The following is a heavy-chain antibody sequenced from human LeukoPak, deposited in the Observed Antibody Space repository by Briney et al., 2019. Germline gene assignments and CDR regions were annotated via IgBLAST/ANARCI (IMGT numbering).Heavy chain of an antibody. Sequence: GGSLRLSCAASGFTFSSYGMHWVRQAPGKGLEWVAVISYDGSNKYYADSVKGRFTISRDNSKNTLYLQMNSLRAEDTAVYYCAKSESGYPLLFDYWGQGTLVTVSS. CDR2: ISYDGSNK. CDR3: AKSESGYPLLFDY. V-gene: IGHV3-30*18. CDR1: GFTFSSYG. J-gene: IGHJ4*02. D-gene: IGHD3-3*01.